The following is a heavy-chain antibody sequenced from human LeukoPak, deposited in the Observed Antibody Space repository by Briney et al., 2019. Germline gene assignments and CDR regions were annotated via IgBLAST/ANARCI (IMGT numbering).Heavy chain of an antibody. V-gene: IGHV3-49*03. J-gene: IGHJ6*02. D-gene: IGHD2-8*01. Sequence: GGSLRLSCTASGFTFGDYAMSWFRQAPGKGLEWVGFIRSKAYGGTTEYAASVKGRFTISRDDSKSIAYLQMNSLKTEDTAVYYCTRDCPVCFYYYGMDVWGQGTTVTVSS. CDR3: TRDCPVCFYYYGMDV. CDR1: GFTFGDYA. CDR2: IRSKAYGGTT.